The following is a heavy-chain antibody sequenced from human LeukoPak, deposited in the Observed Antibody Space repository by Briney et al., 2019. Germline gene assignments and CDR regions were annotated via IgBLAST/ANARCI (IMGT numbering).Heavy chain of an antibody. CDR1: GYSISSGYY. D-gene: IGHD3-10*01. V-gene: IGHV4-38-2*02. Sequence: SETLSLTCTVSGYSISSGYYWGWIRQPPGKGLEWIGSIYHSGSTYYNPSLKSRVTISVDTSKNQFSLKLSSVTAADTAVYYCARDPFQYGSGSYDGMDVWGKGTTVTISS. J-gene: IGHJ6*03. CDR3: ARDPFQYGSGSYDGMDV. CDR2: IYHSGST.